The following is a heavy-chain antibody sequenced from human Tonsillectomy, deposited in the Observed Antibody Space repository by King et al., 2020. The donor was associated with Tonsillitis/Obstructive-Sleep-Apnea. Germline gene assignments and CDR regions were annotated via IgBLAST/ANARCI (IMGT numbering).Heavy chain of an antibody. Sequence: QLVQSGGGVVQPGRSLRLSCAASGFTFSNYGMHWVRQAPGKGLEWVAVISYDGGNKYYADSVKGRFTISRDNSKNTLYLQMNSLRAEDTAVYYCAKGTGDRAIYPPFDYWGQGTLVTVSS. CDR3: AKGTGDRAIYPPFDY. D-gene: IGHD3-16*01. CDR1: GFTFSNYG. CDR2: ISYDGGNK. J-gene: IGHJ4*02. V-gene: IGHV3-30*18.